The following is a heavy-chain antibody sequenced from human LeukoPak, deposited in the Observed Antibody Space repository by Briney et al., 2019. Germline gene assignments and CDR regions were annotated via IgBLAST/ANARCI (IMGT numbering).Heavy chain of an antibody. V-gene: IGHV3-11*01. J-gene: IGHJ5*02. Sequence: GGSLRLSCAASGFTFSDYYMSWIRQAPGKGLEWVSYISSSGSTIYYADSVKGRFTISRDNAKNSLYLQMNSLRAEDTAVYYCASAPPKIRGHKTNWFDPWGQGTLVTVSS. D-gene: IGHD5-18*01. CDR3: ASAPPKIRGHKTNWFDP. CDR1: GFTFSDYY. CDR2: ISSSGSTI.